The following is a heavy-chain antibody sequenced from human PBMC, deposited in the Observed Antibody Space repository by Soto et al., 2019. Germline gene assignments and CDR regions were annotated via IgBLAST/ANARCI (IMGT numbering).Heavy chain of an antibody. V-gene: IGHV1-8*01. Sequence: QVQLVQSGAEVKKPGASVKVSCKASGYTFTSYDINWVRHATGQGLEWMGWMNPNSGNTGYAQKFLGSVTITRNTSISTAYMELRSLRSEYKAVYYCARQKVYASDYWGQGTLVTVSS. CDR2: MNPNSGNT. CDR1: GYTFTSYD. D-gene: IGHD2-8*01. CDR3: ARQKVYASDY. J-gene: IGHJ4*02.